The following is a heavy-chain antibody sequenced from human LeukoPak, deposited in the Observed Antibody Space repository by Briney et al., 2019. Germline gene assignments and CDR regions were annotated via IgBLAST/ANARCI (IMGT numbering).Heavy chain of an antibody. J-gene: IGHJ3*02. D-gene: IGHD2-2*01. CDR2: IKQDGSEK. CDR3: ARALLGYCSSTSCYLDAFDI. V-gene: IGHV3-7*03. Sequence: GGSLRLSCAASGFTFSSYWMSWVRQAPGKGPEWVANIKQDGSEKYYVDSVKGRFTISRDNAKNSLYLQMNSLRAEDTAVYYCARALLGYCSSTSCYLDAFDIWGQGTMVTVSS. CDR1: GFTFSSYW.